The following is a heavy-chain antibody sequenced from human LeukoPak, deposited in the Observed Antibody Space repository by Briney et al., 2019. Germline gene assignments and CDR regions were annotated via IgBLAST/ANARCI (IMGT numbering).Heavy chain of an antibody. CDR3: ARSMGPGHYYVADY. J-gene: IGHJ4*02. CDR1: GFTFSRYC. V-gene: IGHV3-7*01. Sequence: GGSLRLSCAASGFTFSRYCMSWVRQAPGKGLEWVASIKKDGSEKYYVDSVKGRFTISRDNAKNSLFLQMNSLRVEDTAVYYCARSMGPGHYYVADYWGQGTLVTVSS. CDR2: IKKDGSEK. D-gene: IGHD3-22*01.